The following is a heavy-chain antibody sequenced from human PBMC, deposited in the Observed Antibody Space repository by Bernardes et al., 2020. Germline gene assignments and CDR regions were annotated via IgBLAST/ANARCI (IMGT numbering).Heavy chain of an antibody. Sequence: VSYISGSSGFTNYADSVKGRFTISRDNAKKSLYLQMDSLRADDTAVYYCARSKRGDYWGQGTLVTVSS. CDR2: ISGSSGFT. V-gene: IGHV3-11*06. J-gene: IGHJ4*02. CDR3: ARSKRGDY.